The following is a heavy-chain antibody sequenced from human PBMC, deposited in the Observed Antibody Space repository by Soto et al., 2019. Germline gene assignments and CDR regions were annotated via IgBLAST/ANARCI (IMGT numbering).Heavy chain of an antibody. J-gene: IGHJ5*02. D-gene: IGHD6-13*01. CDR2: TYYRPTWYS. CDR1: GDSVSSNSAA. Sequence: SQTLSLTCAISGDSVSSNSAAWNWIRQSPSRGLEWLGRTYYRPTWYSDYAVSVKGRITINADSSKNQFSLQLNSVSPEDTAVYYCAGDRSSSSWFWFDPWGQGTLVTAPQ. V-gene: IGHV6-1*01. CDR3: AGDRSSSSWFWFDP.